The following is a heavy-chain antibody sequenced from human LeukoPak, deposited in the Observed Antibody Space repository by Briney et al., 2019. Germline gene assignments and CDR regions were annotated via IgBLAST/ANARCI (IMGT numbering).Heavy chain of an antibody. CDR3: ARGPSYFQH. CDR2: TYYRSKWYK. V-gene: IGHV6-1*01. Sequence: SQTLSLTCAISGDSFSSNSATWNWIRQSPSRGLECLGRTYYRSKWYKYYAVSVKGRITINPDTSKNQFSLQLNSVTPEDTAVYYCARGPSYFQHWGQGTLVTVSS. J-gene: IGHJ1*01. CDR1: GDSFSSNSAT.